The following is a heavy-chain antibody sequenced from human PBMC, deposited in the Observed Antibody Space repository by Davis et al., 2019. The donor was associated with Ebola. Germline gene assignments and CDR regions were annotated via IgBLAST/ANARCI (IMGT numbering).Heavy chain of an antibody. V-gene: IGHV3-74*01. Sequence: GESLKISCAASGFTFSSYWMHWVRQAPGKGLVWVSRINSDGSSTSYADSVKGRFTISRDNAKNTLYLQMNSLRAEDTAAYYCARGGGVSGSYFYVYWGQGTLVTVSS. J-gene: IGHJ4*02. CDR1: GFTFSSYW. D-gene: IGHD1-26*01. CDR3: ARGGGVSGSYFYVY. CDR2: INSDGSST.